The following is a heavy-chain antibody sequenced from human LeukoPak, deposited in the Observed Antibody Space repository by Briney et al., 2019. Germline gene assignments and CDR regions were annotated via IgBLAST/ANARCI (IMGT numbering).Heavy chain of an antibody. CDR2: TYYRSKWSF. CDR3: ASGRRGNY. Sequence: SQTLSLTCAISGDSLFTNSVAWNWIRQSPSRGLEWLGRTYYRSKWSFEYAVSVKSRITINADTSKNQFSLQLNSVTPEDTAVYYCASGRRGNYWGQGTLVTVSS. CDR1: GDSLFTNSVA. D-gene: IGHD3-10*01. J-gene: IGHJ4*02. V-gene: IGHV6-1*01.